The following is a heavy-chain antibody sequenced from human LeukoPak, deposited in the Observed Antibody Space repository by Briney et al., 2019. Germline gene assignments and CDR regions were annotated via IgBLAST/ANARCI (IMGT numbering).Heavy chain of an antibody. CDR3: ASLGYCSSTSCLDY. V-gene: IGHV4-39*01. Sequence: SETLSLTCTVSGGSISSSSYYWGWIRQPPGKGLEWIGSIYYSGSTYYNPSLKSRVTISVDTSKNQFSLKLSSVTAADTAVYYCASLGYCSSTSCLDYWGQGTLVTVSS. CDR2: IYYSGST. D-gene: IGHD2-2*01. J-gene: IGHJ4*02. CDR1: GGSISSSSYY.